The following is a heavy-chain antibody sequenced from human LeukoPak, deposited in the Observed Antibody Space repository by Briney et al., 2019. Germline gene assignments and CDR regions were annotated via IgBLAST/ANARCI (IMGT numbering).Heavy chain of an antibody. J-gene: IGHJ5*02. D-gene: IGHD3-10*01. Sequence: PSETLSLTCTVSGGSISSYYWSWIRQPPGKGLEWIGYIYYSGSTNYNPSLKSRVTISVETSKNQFSRKLSSVTAADTAVYYCARGPYGSGRPTHWFDPWGQGTLVTVSS. CDR2: IYYSGST. CDR1: GGSISSYY. CDR3: ARGPYGSGRPTHWFDP. V-gene: IGHV4-59*01.